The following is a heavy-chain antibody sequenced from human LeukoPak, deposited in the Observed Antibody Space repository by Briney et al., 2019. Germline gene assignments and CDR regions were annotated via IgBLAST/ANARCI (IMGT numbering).Heavy chain of an antibody. Sequence: GGSLRLSCAASGFTFSSYAMSWVRQAPGKGLEWVSVIYSGGSTYYADSVKGRFTISRDNSRKTLYLQMSSLRAEDTAVYYCTITEYGSGSYADYWGQGTLVTVSS. D-gene: IGHD3-10*01. CDR1: GFTFSSYA. J-gene: IGHJ4*02. CDR3: TITEYGSGSYADY. V-gene: IGHV3-53*01. CDR2: IYSGGST.